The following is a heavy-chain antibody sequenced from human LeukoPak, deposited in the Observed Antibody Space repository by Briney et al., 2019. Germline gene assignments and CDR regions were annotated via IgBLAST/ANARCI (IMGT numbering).Heavy chain of an antibody. CDR3: ATSVVVAATFDY. CDR1: GGSISSGDYY. V-gene: IGHV4-30-4*08. J-gene: IGHJ4*02. CDR2: IYYSGST. Sequence: SETLSLTCTVSGGSISSGDYYWSWIRQPPGKGLEWIGYIYYSGSTYYNPSLKSRVTISVDTSKNQFSLKLSSVTAADTAVYYCATSVVVAATFDYWGQGTLVTVSS. D-gene: IGHD2-15*01.